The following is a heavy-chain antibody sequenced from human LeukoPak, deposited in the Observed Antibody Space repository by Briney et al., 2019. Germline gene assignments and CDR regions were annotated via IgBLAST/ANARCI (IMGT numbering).Heavy chain of an antibody. CDR3: ATPHDFWSGPFDY. V-gene: IGHV1-69*13. D-gene: IGHD3-3*01. J-gene: IGHJ4*02. CDR1: GGTFSSYA. Sequence: ASVKVSCKASGGTFSSYAISWVRQAPGQGLEWMGGIIPIFGTANYAQKFQGRVTLTADESTSTAYLELSSLRSEDTAVYYCATPHDFWSGPFDYWGQGTLVPVSS. CDR2: IIPIFGTA.